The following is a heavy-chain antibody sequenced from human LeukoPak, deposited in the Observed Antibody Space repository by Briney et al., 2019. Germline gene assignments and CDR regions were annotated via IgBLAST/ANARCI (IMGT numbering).Heavy chain of an antibody. Sequence: ASVKVSCXASGYTFTSYGISWVRQAPGQGLEWMGWISAYNGNTNYAQKLQGRVTMTTDTSTSTAYMELRSLRSDDTAVYYCARDPGYSGSYYYFDYWGQGTLVTVSS. CDR2: ISAYNGNT. D-gene: IGHD1-26*01. V-gene: IGHV1-18*01. CDR3: ARDPGYSGSYYYFDY. CDR1: GYTFTSYG. J-gene: IGHJ4*02.